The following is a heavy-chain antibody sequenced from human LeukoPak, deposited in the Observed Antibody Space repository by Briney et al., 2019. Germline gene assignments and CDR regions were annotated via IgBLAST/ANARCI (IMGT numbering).Heavy chain of an antibody. V-gene: IGHV3-15*01. D-gene: IGHD4-17*01. CDR1: GFTFSNAL. CDR3: DTDRVGYGYYGYYYYFYNGG. Sequence: GGSLRLSCAASGFTFSNALMSWVRQAPGKGLEWVGRIKTKTDGGTKNYADSVKGRFTILRDDSKNTLYLQMNSLKTEDTAVYYCDTDRVGYGYYGYYYYFYNGGWGKGTTVTASS. J-gene: IGHJ6*03. CDR2: IKTKTDGGTK.